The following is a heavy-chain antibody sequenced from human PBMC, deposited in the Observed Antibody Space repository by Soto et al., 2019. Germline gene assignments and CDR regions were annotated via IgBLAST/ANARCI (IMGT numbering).Heavy chain of an antibody. CDR2: ISGSGGDT. D-gene: IGHD2-2*01. CDR1: GFIFSIYA. J-gene: IGHJ4*02. Sequence: EVQLLDSGGGLVQPGGSLRLSCAASGFIFSIYAMSWVRQAPGKGLEWVSAISGSGGDTFYVGSVKGRFTISRDNSKNTLSLQMNSLRAEDTATYYCAKDAGRGGGSAFDCWGQGTLVTVSS. V-gene: IGHV3-23*01. CDR3: AKDAGRGGGSAFDC.